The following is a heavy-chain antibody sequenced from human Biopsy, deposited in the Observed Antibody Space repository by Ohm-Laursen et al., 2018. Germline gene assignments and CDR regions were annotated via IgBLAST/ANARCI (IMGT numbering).Heavy chain of an antibody. Sequence: TLSLTCPVSGYSISSDYCWGWIRQAPGKTLEWLGNIFKDGNTHYNPSLRSRLIISIDTSKNQFSLMMTSVSGADTAVYFCARVGSGWAPFDKWGPGTLVTVSS. CDR3: ARVGSGWAPFDK. CDR1: GYSISSDYC. D-gene: IGHD6-19*01. CDR2: IFKDGNT. J-gene: IGHJ4*02. V-gene: IGHV4-38-2*02.